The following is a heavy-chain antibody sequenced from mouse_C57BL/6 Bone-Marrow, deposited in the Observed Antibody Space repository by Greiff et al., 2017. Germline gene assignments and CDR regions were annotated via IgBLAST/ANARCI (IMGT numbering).Heavy chain of an antibody. J-gene: IGHJ4*01. CDR2: IWRGGST. CDR1: GFSLTSYG. D-gene: IGHD1-1*01. CDR3: ATITTVVALYAMDY. Sequence: QVHVKQSGPGLVQPSQSLSITCTVSGFSLTSYGVHWVRQSPGKGLEWLGVIWRGGSTDYNAAFMSRLSITKDNSKSQVFFKMNSLQADDTAIYYCATITTVVALYAMDYWGQGTSVTVSS. V-gene: IGHV2-5*01.